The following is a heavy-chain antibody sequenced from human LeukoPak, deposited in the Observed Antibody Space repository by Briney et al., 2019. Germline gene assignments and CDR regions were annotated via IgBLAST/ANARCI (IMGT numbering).Heavy chain of an antibody. J-gene: IGHJ4*02. V-gene: IGHV3-11*06. CDR3: ARDGRYNLFGY. Sequence: SVKGRFTISRDNAKNSLYLQMNSLRAEDTAVYYCARDGRYNLFGYWGQGTLVTVAS. D-gene: IGHD5-24*01.